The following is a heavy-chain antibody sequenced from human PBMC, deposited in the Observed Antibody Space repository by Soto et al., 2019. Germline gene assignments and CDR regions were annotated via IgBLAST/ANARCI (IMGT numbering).Heavy chain of an antibody. CDR2: VSGSGDST. CDR3: AKGRASDCPGCTQDY. D-gene: IGHD2-21*02. J-gene: IGHJ4*02. CDR1: AFTFSSYA. V-gene: IGHV3-23*01. Sequence: EVQLLESGGGLAQPGGSLRLSCAASAFTFSSYAMSWVRQAPGKGLEWVSAVSGSGDSTYYADSVKGRFTISRDNSKNTLYLQMNSLRAEDTAEYYCAKGRASDCPGCTQDYWGQGTLVTVSS.